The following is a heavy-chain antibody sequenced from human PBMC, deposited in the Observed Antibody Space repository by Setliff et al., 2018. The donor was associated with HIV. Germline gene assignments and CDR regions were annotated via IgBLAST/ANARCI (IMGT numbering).Heavy chain of an antibody. CDR3: ARVAWYYSFWSGLGDAFDI. V-gene: IGHV1-18*01. CDR2: ISAYSGNT. J-gene: IGHJ3*02. CDR1: GYTFTSYG. Sequence: EASVKVSCKASGYTFTSYGISWVRQAPGQGLEWMGWISAYSGNTNYAQKLQGRVTMTTDTSTSTAYMELGSLRSDDTAVYYCARVAWYYSFWSGLGDAFDIWGQGTMVTVSS. D-gene: IGHD3-3*01.